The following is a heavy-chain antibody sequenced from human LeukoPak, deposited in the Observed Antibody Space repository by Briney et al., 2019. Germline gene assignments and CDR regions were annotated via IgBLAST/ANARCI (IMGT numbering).Heavy chain of an antibody. CDR2: IYPGDSDT. D-gene: IGHD2-15*01. CDR1: GYSFTNNW. CDR3: ARQYCRGGSCYDY. Sequence: GESLKISCRGSGYSFTNNWIGWVRQMPGKGLEWMGIIYPGDSDTRYSPSFQGQVTISADKSISTAYLQWSSLKASDTAMYYCARQYCRGGSCYDYWGQGTLVTVSS. J-gene: IGHJ4*02. V-gene: IGHV5-51*01.